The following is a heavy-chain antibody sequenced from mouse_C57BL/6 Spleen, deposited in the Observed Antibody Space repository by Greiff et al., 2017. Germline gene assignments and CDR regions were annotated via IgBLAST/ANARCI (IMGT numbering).Heavy chain of an antibody. CDR1: GYTFTSYW. D-gene: IGHD1-1*01. J-gene: IGHJ3*01. V-gene: IGHV1-55*01. Sequence: VKLQQPGAELVKPGASVKMSCKASGYTFTSYWITWVKQRPGQGLEWIGDIYPGSGSTNYNEKFKSKATLTVDTSSSTAYMQLSSPTSEESAVYYCARSGSSYDAWFAYWGQGTLVTVSA. CDR3: ARSGSSYDAWFAY. CDR2: IYPGSGST.